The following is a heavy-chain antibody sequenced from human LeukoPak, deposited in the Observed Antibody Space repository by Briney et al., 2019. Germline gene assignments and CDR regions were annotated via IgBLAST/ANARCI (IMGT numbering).Heavy chain of an antibody. J-gene: IGHJ3*02. Sequence: PSETLSLTCTVSGGSISSYYWSWIRQPAGKGLEWIGRIYTSGSTNYNPSLKGRVTMSVDTSKNQFSLKLSSVTAADTAVYYCARDLVVAATGGAFDIWGQGTMVTVSS. CDR1: GGSISSYY. D-gene: IGHD2-15*01. CDR3: ARDLVVAATGGAFDI. V-gene: IGHV4-4*07. CDR2: IYTSGST.